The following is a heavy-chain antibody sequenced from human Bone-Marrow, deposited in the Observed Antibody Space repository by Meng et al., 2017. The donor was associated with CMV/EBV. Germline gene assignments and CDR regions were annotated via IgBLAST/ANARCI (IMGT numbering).Heavy chain of an antibody. Sequence: SLKISCAASGFTFDDYAMHWVRQAPGKGLEWVSGISWNSGSIGYADSVKGRFTISRDNAKNSLYLQMNSLRAEDTAVYYCARDHGQLWYDLYYFDDWGQGTLVTVSS. V-gene: IGHV3-9*01. J-gene: IGHJ4*02. CDR1: GFTFDDYA. CDR3: ARDHGQLWYDLYYFDD. CDR2: ISWNSGSI. D-gene: IGHD5-18*01.